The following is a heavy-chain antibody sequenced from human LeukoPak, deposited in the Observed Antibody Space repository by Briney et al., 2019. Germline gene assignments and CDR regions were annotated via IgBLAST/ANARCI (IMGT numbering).Heavy chain of an antibody. Sequence: PGGSLRLSCSASGFTISSSAMTWVRKVPGKGLEWVSSISGSGKSIHYADSVKGRFTISRDNSKSTLYLQMNSLRAEDTALYYCAKGGPFSSSSQSYFDPWGQGTLVTVSS. J-gene: IGHJ5*02. D-gene: IGHD6-13*01. CDR3: AKGGPFSSSSQSYFDP. CDR2: ISGSGKSI. CDR1: GFTISSSA. V-gene: IGHV3-23*01.